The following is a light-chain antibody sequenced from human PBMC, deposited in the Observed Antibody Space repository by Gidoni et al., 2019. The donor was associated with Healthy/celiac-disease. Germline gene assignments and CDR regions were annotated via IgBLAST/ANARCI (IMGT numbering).Light chain of an antibody. Sequence: DILLTHTPATLTLSPGARATLSCRASQSVSSYLAWYKQKPGQAPRLLILDASNRATGIPARFSGSGSGTDFTLTISSLGPEAFAVYYCQQRSNWPPVTFGGGTKVEIK. J-gene: IGKJ4*01. CDR1: QSVSSY. CDR3: QQRSNWPPVT. V-gene: IGKV3-11*01. CDR2: DAS.